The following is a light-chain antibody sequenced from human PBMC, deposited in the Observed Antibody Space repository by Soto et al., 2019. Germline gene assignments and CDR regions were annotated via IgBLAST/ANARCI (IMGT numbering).Light chain of an antibody. CDR1: QSISSY. Sequence: DIQMTQSPSSLSASVGDRVTITCRASQSISSYLNWYQQKPGKAPKLLIYAASSLQSGVPSRFSGSGSGTEFTLTISSLQPDDFATYYCQQYNVYSTFGGGTKVDIK. J-gene: IGKJ4*01. V-gene: IGKV1-39*01. CDR2: AAS. CDR3: QQYNVYST.